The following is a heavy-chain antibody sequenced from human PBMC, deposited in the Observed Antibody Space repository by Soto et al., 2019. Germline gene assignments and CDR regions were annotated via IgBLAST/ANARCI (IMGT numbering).Heavy chain of an antibody. CDR1: RFTFSNYA. Sequence: GGSLRLSCAASRFTFSNYAMSWVRQAPGKGLEWVSAISASGASAYYADSVKGRFTISRDNSKNTLYLQMNSLRADDTAVYYCAKDWANSRTGEPLDPWGQGTLVTVSS. CDR3: AKDWANSRTGEPLDP. D-gene: IGHD7-27*01. J-gene: IGHJ5*02. CDR2: ISASGASA. V-gene: IGHV3-23*01.